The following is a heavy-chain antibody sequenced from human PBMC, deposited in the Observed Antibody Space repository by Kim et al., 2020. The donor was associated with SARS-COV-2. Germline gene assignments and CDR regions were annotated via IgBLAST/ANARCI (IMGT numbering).Heavy chain of an antibody. Sequence: SETLSLTCAVYGGSFSDYYWSWVRQTPGKGLEWIGEVNHSGATNYNPSLKSRGTISVDTSKNQFSLKLSSVTAADTAVYYCVGSTHDLWGGRSELWGQGTLVTIST. CDR3: VGSTHDLWGGRSEL. D-gene: IGHD3-3*01. V-gene: IGHV4-34*01. CDR1: GGSFSDYY. J-gene: IGHJ4*02. CDR2: VNHSGAT.